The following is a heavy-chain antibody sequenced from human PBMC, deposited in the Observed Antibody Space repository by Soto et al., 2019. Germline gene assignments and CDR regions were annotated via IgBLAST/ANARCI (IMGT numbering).Heavy chain of an antibody. CDR3: ARGYCSGGSCYRYDAFDI. V-gene: IGHV1-8*01. CDR1: GYTFTSYD. CDR2: MNPNSGNT. J-gene: IGHJ3*02. D-gene: IGHD2-15*01. Sequence: ASVKVSCKASGYTFTSYDINWVRQATGQGLEWMGWMNPNSGNTGYAQKFQGRVTMTRNTSISTAYMELGSLRSEDTAVYYCARGYCSGGSCYRYDAFDIWGQGTMVTVSS.